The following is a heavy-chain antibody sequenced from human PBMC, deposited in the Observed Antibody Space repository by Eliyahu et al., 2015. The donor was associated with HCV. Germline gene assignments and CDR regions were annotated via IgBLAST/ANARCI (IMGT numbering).Heavy chain of an antibody. V-gene: IGHV3-21*01. J-gene: IGHJ4*02. Sequence: EVHLVXSGGGLVKPGGSXRXXXAASEFTFSRYAMNWVRQAPGKGLEWVASINEDGGYIYYADSVRGRFTISRDNAENSLFLQMDSLTVEDTALYYCARDGGASLLSLGFCDYWGQGALVTVSS. CDR3: ARDGGASLLSLGFCDY. D-gene: IGHD5-18*01. CDR2: INEDGGYI. CDR1: EFTFSRYA.